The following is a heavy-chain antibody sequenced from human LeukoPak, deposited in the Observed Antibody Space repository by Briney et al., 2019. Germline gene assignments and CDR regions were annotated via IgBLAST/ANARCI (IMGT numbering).Heavy chain of an antibody. J-gene: IGHJ3*02. V-gene: IGHV4-59*05. CDR2: IYYSGST. CDR1: GGSISSYY. Sequence: PSETLSLTCTVSGGSISSYYWSWIRQPPGKGLEWIGSIYYSGSTYYNPSLKSRVTISVDTSKNQFSLKLSSVTAADTAVYYCATTTVTTVREDAFDIWGQGTMVTVSS. D-gene: IGHD4-17*01. CDR3: ATTTVTTVREDAFDI.